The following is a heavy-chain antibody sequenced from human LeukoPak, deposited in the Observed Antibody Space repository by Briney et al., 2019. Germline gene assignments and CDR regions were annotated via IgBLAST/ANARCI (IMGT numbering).Heavy chain of an antibody. J-gene: IGHJ6*02. D-gene: IGHD3-16*01. CDR1: GGTFSSYA. Sequence: SVKVSCKASGGTFSSYAISWVRQAPGQGLEWMGGIIPIFGTANYAQKFQGRVTITADESTSTAYMELSSLRSEDTVVYYCARFYLSYENYYYSGMDVWGQGPTVPVSS. CDR2: IIPIFGTA. CDR3: ARFYLSYENYYYSGMDV. V-gene: IGHV1-69*13.